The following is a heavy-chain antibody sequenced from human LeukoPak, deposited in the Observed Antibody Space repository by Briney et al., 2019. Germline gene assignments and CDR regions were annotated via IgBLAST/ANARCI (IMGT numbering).Heavy chain of an antibody. CDR1: GFTFSSYA. D-gene: IGHD1-26*01. J-gene: IGHJ4*02. CDR3: AKYGPQDSGSSHFDY. Sequence: GGSLRLSCAASGFTFSSYAMSWVRQAPGKGLEWVSAMSGSSGSTYYADSVKGRFTISRDNSKNTLYLQMNSLRAEDSALYYCAKYGPQDSGSSHFDYWGQGALVTVSS. V-gene: IGHV3-23*01. CDR2: MSGSSGST.